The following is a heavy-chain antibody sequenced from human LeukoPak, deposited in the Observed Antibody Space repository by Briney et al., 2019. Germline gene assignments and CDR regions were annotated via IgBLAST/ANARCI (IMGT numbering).Heavy chain of an antibody. CDR3: AKVRSPSNDYCCNFDY. CDR1: GLTFDDYA. V-gene: IGHV3-9*01. J-gene: IGHJ4*02. CDR2: ISWNSGSI. Sequence: GGSLRLSCAASGLTFDDYAMHWVRQAPGKGLDWVSGISWNSGSIGYADSVKRRFTLSRDNAKHSLRLQMTSLRADDTAVYYFAKVRSPSNDYCCNFDYWGQGTLVTVSS. D-gene: IGHD4-23*01.